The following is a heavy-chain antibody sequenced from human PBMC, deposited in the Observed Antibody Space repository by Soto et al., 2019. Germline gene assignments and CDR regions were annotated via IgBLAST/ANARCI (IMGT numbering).Heavy chain of an antibody. Sequence: QLQLQESGSGLVKPSQTLSLTCAVSDGSISSGGYSWSWIRQPPGKGLEWIGYIYHSGSTYYNPSLKSRVTISVDRSKNQFSLKLSSVTAADTAVYYCARGGKTVTTFDYWGQGTLVTVSS. CDR2: IYHSGST. J-gene: IGHJ4*02. CDR1: DGSISSGGYS. CDR3: ARGGKTVTTFDY. D-gene: IGHD4-17*01. V-gene: IGHV4-30-2*01.